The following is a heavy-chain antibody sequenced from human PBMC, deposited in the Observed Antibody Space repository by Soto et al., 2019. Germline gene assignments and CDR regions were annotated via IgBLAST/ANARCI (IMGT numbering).Heavy chain of an antibody. J-gene: IGHJ4*02. V-gene: IGHV4-30-2*01. D-gene: IGHD6-13*01. CDR1: DGSISGTTYS. CDR3: ARGQGTAAGHSNFDY. Sequence: QLQLQESGSGLVKPSQTLSVTCAVSDGSISGTTYSWSWIRQPPGKGLEWIGYIYDSGNTYYNPSLKSQFSISVDTSKNQFSLKLSSVTAADTAVYYCARGQGTAAGHSNFDYWAQGALVTVSS. CDR2: IYDSGNT.